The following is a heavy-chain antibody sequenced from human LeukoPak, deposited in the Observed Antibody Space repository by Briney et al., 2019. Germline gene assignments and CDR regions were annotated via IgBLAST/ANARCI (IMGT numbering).Heavy chain of an antibody. D-gene: IGHD5-12*01. CDR2: ISSSSSYI. CDR3: ARGVDNYYYYYMDV. V-gene: IGHV3-21*01. Sequence: GGSLRLSCAASGFTISRYSMNWVRQAPGKGLEWVSSISSSSSYIYYADSVKGRFTISRDNAKKSLYLQMNSLRAEDTAVYYCARGVDNYYYYYMDVWGKGTTVTISS. CDR1: GFTISRYS. J-gene: IGHJ6*03.